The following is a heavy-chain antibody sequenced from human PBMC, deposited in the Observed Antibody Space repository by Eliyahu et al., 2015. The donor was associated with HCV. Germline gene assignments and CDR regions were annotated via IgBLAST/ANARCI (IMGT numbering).Heavy chain of an antibody. CDR1: GGSVSSYY. Sequence: QVQLQESGPGLLKPSETLSLTCTVSGGSVSSYYWSWIRQPPGKGLEWIGYISYSGKPPYNPSLKSRVTVSGDTSKNQVSLKLTAVTAADTAVYYCARHYDFWSDSRVYYMDVWGKGTTVTVS. V-gene: IGHV4-59*02. CDR3: ARHYDFWSDSRVYYMDV. D-gene: IGHD3-3*01. CDR2: ISYSGKP. J-gene: IGHJ6*03.